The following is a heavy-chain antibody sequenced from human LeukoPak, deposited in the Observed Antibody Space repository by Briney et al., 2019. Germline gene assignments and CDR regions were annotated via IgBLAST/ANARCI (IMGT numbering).Heavy chain of an antibody. Sequence: PSETLSLTCAVSGGSITGYYWSWIRQTPGRGLEWVGEIHYTGATSYNPSLKSRATISTDTSKNQFSLRLSSVTAADTAVYYCARGNILTGYCFDFWGQGALVTVSS. CDR1: GGSITGYY. CDR3: ARGNILTGYCFDF. CDR2: IHYTGAT. J-gene: IGHJ4*02. D-gene: IGHD3-9*01. V-gene: IGHV4-34*01.